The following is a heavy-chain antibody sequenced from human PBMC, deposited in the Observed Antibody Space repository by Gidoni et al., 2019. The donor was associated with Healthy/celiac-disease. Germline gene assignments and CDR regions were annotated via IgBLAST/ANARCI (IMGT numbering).Heavy chain of an antibody. V-gene: IGHV5-51*01. D-gene: IGHD3-22*01. J-gene: IGHJ4*02. CDR2: IYPGDSDT. CDR1: GNSFTSYW. CDR3: ARHDSSGYYPLIDY. Sequence: EVQLGQSGEAVKRPGESLKISCKGLGNSFTSYWIGWVRQMPGKGLEWMGIIYPGDSDTRYSPSFQGQVTISADKSISTAYLQWSSLKASDTAMYYCARHDSSGYYPLIDYWGQGTLVTVSS.